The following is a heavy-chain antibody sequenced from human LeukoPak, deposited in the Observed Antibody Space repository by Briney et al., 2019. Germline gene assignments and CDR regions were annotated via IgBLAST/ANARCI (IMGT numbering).Heavy chain of an antibody. D-gene: IGHD1-26*01. CDR3: AKDGDTMSGTYYYDMDV. CDR2: ISSSGSTI. V-gene: IGHV3-48*03. Sequence: GGSLRLSCAASGFTFSNYEMNWVRQAPGKGLEWVSYISSSGSTIYYADSVKGRFTISRDNAKNSLYLQLSSLRGEDTAVYYCAKDGDTMSGTYYYDMDVWGKGTTVTIS. J-gene: IGHJ6*03. CDR1: GFTFSNYE.